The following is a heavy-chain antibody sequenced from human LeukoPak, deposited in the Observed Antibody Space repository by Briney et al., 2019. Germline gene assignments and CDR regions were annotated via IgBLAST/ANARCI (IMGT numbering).Heavy chain of an antibody. V-gene: IGHV4-61*05. CDR2: IYYSGST. CDR1: GGSISSSSYY. J-gene: IGHJ3*02. CDR3: ARAGILFHAFDI. Sequence: PSETLSLTCTVSGGSISSSSYYWGWIRQPPGKGLEWIGYIYYSGSTNYNPSLKSRVTISVDTSKNQFSLKLSSVTAADTAVYYCARAGILFHAFDIWGQGTMVTVSS.